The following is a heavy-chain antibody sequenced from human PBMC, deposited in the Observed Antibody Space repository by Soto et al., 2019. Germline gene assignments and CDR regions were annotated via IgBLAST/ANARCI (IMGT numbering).Heavy chain of an antibody. Sequence: GASVKVSCKASGGTFSSYAISWVRQAPGQGLEWMGGIIPIFGTANYAQKFQGRVTITADESTSTAYMELSSLRSEDTAVYYCARVGRRYYGSGSYLGWFDPWGQGTLVTVSS. CDR1: GGTFSSYA. CDR3: ARVGRRYYGSGSYLGWFDP. V-gene: IGHV1-69*13. D-gene: IGHD3-10*01. J-gene: IGHJ5*02. CDR2: IIPIFGTA.